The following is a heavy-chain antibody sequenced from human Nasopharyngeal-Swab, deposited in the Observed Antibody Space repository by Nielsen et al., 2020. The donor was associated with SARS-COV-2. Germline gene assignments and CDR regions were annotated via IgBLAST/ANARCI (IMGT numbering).Heavy chain of an antibody. V-gene: IGHV3-21*01. CDR1: GFTFSSYR. CDR2: IGSSSSYI. CDR3: ARDPPHFQPLYYFDY. D-gene: IGHD2-2*01. J-gene: IGHJ4*02. Sequence: GESLKISCAASGFTFSSYRMNWVCQAPGKGLEWVSSIGSSSSYIFYADSVRGRFTISRDNAKSSLYLQMNSLRAEDTAMYYCARDPPHFQPLYYFDYWGQGTLVTVSS.